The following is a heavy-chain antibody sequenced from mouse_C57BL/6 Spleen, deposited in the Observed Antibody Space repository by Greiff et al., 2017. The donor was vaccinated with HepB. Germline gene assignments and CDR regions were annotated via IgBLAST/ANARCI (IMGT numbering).Heavy chain of an antibody. CDR1: GYTFTSYW. Sequence: VHLVESGAELVKPGASVKLSCKASGYTFTSYWMHWVKQRPGQGLEWIGMIHPNSGSTNYNEKFKSKATLTVDKSSSTAYMQLSSLTSEDSAVYYCAREGYDYPFAYWGQGTLVTVSA. V-gene: IGHV1-64*01. CDR3: AREGYDYPFAY. J-gene: IGHJ3*01. CDR2: IHPNSGST. D-gene: IGHD2-4*01.